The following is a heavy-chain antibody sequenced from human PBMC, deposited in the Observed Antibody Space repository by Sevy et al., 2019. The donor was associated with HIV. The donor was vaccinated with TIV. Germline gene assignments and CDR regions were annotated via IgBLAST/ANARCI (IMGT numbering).Heavy chain of an antibody. J-gene: IGHJ4*02. D-gene: IGHD6-19*01. CDR1: GGSISSYY. CDR3: ASLCRIAVAGKACLDY. Sequence: SETLSLTCTVSGGSISSYYWSWIRQPPGKGLEWIGYIYYSGSTNYNPSLKSRVTISVDTSKNQFSLKLSSVTAADTAVYYSASLCRIAVAGKACLDYWGQGTLVTVSS. CDR2: IYYSGST. V-gene: IGHV4-59*01.